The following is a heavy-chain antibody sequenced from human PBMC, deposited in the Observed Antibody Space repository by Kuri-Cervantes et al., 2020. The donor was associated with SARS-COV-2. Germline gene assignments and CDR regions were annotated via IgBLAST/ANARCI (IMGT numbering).Heavy chain of an antibody. D-gene: IGHD2-2*01. CDR3: ARAVRDCSSTSCYPNWFDP. Sequence: SQTLSLTCAVSGGSISSGGYYWSWIRQHPGKGLEWIGYIYYSGSTYYNPSLKSRVTISVDTSKNQFSLKLSSVTAADTAVYYCARAVRDCSSTSCYPNWFDPWGQGTPVTVPS. V-gene: IGHV4-31*02. CDR2: IYYSGST. J-gene: IGHJ5*02. CDR1: GGSISSGGYY.